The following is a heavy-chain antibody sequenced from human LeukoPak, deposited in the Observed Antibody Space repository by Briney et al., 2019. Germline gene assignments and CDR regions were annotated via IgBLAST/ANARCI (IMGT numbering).Heavy chain of an antibody. CDR2: MNTNSGNT. V-gene: IGHV1-8*01. J-gene: IGHJ4*02. Sequence: GASVKVSCKASGYTFTSYDINWVRQATGQGLEWMGWMNTNSGNTGYAQKFQGRVTMTRNTSISTAYMELSSLRSEDTAVYYCARVRERGSGSYYLLGYWGQGTLVTVSS. CDR1: GYTFTSYD. D-gene: IGHD3-10*01. CDR3: ARVRERGSGSYYLLGY.